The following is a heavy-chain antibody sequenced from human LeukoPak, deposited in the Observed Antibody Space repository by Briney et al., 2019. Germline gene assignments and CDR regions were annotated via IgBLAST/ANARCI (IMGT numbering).Heavy chain of an antibody. Sequence: SETLSLTCTVSGGSISIYYWSWIRQPPGKGLEWIGYIYYSGSTNYNPSLKSRVTISVDTSKNQFSLKLSSVTAADTAVYYCARGYYDSSGYYYLFYCYYMDVWGKGTTVTVSS. D-gene: IGHD3-22*01. CDR3: ARGYYDSSGYYYLFYCYYMDV. CDR1: GGSISIYY. CDR2: IYYSGST. J-gene: IGHJ6*03. V-gene: IGHV4-59*01.